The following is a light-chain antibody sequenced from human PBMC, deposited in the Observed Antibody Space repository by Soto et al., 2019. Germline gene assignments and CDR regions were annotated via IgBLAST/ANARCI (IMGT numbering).Light chain of an antibody. CDR3: QHYRSSPLT. CDR1: QPVSTSY. J-gene: IGKJ4*01. CDR2: ATS. Sequence: DIVLTQSPGTLSVSPGESATLSCRPSQPVSTSYLAWFQKKPGQAPRLLIYATSKRASGIPDRFSGSGSGTDFTLTISRLEPEDFAVFYCQHYRSSPLTFGGGTKVEIK. V-gene: IGKV3-20*01.